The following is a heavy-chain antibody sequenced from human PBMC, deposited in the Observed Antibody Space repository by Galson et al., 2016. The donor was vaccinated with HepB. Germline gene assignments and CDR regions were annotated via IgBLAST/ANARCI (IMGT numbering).Heavy chain of an antibody. CDR3: AREGMTTVAMLDY. V-gene: IGHV3-33*01. CDR2: TWYDGSNK. CDR1: GFIFSRYG. Sequence: SLRLSCAASGFIFSRYGMHWVRQAPGKGPEWLAVTWYDGSNKYYADSVKGRFTISRDNSKNTLYLQMNSLRAEDTAVYYCAREGMTTVAMLDYWGQGTLVTVAS. D-gene: IGHD4-23*01. J-gene: IGHJ4*02.